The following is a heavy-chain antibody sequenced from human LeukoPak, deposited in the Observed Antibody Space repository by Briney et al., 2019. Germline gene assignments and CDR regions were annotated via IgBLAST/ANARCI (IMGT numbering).Heavy chain of an antibody. D-gene: IGHD6-13*01. CDR1: GYTFSDYY. J-gene: IGHJ4*02. V-gene: IGHV1-2*02. CDR3: AKSAQYSSAWFTGSFDY. CDR2: INPNSGDT. Sequence: ASVKVSCKASGYTFSDYYMHWVRQAPGQGLQWVGWINPNSGDTHYAQMFQGRVTMTGDTSINTAYMELRRVRSDDTAVYYCAKSAQYSSAWFTGSFDYWGQGTLVTVSS.